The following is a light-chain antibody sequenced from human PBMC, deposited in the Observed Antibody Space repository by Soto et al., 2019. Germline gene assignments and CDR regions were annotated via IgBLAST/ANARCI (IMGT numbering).Light chain of an antibody. CDR3: QQYDNLSWT. CDR1: QSISGTF. V-gene: IGKV3-20*01. J-gene: IGKJ1*01. CDR2: GAS. Sequence: VLTQSPDTLSLPPGERATLSCRAGQSISGTFLNWYQQKPGQAPRLLIYGASNRATGTPDRFSGSGSGTDFTLTISRLEPEDFAVYFCQQYDNLSWTFGQGTRWIS.